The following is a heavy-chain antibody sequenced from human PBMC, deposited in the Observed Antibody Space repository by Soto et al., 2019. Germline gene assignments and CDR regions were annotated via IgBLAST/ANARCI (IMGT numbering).Heavy chain of an antibody. V-gene: IGHV4-34*01. CDR1: GGSFSGYY. CDR2: INHSGST. D-gene: IGHD3-10*01. J-gene: IGHJ5*02. Sequence: SETLSLTCAVYGGSFSGYYWSWIRQPPGKGLEWIGEINHSGSTNYNPSLKSRVTISVDTSKNQFSLKLSSVTAADTAVYYCARFLRPLLWFGELLFLNWFDPWGQGTLVTVSS. CDR3: ARFLRPLLWFGELLFLNWFDP.